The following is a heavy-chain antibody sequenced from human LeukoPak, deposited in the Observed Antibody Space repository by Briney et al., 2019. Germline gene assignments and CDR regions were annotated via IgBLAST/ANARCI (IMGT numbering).Heavy chain of an antibody. CDR2: ISPYSGNT. J-gene: IGHJ4*02. V-gene: IGHV1-18*01. Sequence: SVKVSCKASGYTFHNYGISWVRQAPGQGLEWMGWISPYSGNTDYTERLQGRVTMTTDTSTTTAFMELRSLRSDDTAVYYCARTSGVSAAGSPYYFDYWGQGTLVSVSS. CDR3: ARTSGVSAAGSPYYFDY. CDR1: GYTFHNYG. D-gene: IGHD6-13*01.